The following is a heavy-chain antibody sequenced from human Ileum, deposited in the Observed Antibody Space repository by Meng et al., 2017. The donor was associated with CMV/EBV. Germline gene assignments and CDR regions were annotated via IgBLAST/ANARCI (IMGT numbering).Heavy chain of an antibody. CDR3: ARVMGYCSGGSCYSDYFDY. D-gene: IGHD2-15*01. J-gene: IGHJ4*02. CDR1: FSAYS. Sequence: FSAYSMSWIRQAPGKGLEWVSYISSSGSTIYYADSVKGRFTISRDNAKNSLYLQMNSLRAEDTAVYYCARVMGYCSGGSCYSDYFDYWGQGTLVTVSS. CDR2: ISSSGSTI. V-gene: IGHV3-11*01.